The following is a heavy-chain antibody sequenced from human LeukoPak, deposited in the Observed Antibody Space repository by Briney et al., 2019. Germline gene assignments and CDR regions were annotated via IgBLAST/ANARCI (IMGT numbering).Heavy chain of an antibody. V-gene: IGHV1-69*13. CDR1: GGTFSSYA. J-gene: IGHJ5*02. Sequence: SVKVSCKASGGTFSSYAISWVRQAPGQGLEWMGGIIPIFGTANYAQKFQGRVTITADESTSTAYMELSSLRSEDTAVYYCAREGGLFGVVIERSWFDPWGQGTLVTVSS. CDR2: IIPIFGTA. D-gene: IGHD3-3*01. CDR3: AREGGLFGVVIERSWFDP.